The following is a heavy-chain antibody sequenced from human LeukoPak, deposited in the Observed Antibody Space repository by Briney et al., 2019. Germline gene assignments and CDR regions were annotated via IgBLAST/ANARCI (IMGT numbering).Heavy chain of an antibody. CDR1: GFTSSSYG. CDR3: AKGSGSSYIDY. D-gene: IGHD1-26*01. V-gene: IGHV3-30*02. CDR2: IVSDGIDK. J-gene: IGHJ4*02. Sequence: QSGGSLRLSCAASGFTSSSYGMPWAGQAPGKGLKWAASIVSDGIDKYYGDSVKGRFTITRDNSKNRLYLQLNSLRTEDTDVYYGAKGSGSSYIDYWGRGTLVTVSS.